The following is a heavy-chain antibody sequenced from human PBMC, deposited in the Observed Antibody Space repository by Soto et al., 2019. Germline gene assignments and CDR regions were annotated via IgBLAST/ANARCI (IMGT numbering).Heavy chain of an antibody. Sequence: PSETLSLTCSVYGADINTYSWTWIRQPAGKGLEWIGRMYTSASINYNPSIKGRGTLSVDTSTNQVSLRLASVTAADTAIYYCAGDREAGYNIYYGMDVWGQGTTVTVSS. CDR2: MYTSASI. J-gene: IGHJ6*02. V-gene: IGHV4-4*07. D-gene: IGHD5-12*01. CDR1: GADINTYS. CDR3: AGDREAGYNIYYGMDV.